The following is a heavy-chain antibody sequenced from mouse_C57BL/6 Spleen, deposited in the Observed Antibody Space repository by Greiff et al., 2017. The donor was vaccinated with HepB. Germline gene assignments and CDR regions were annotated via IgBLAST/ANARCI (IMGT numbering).Heavy chain of an antibody. CDR3: TRPPTTGYYFDY. Sequence: VQLQQSGAELVRPGASVKLSCTASGFNIKDYYMHWVKQRPEQGLEWIGRIDPEDGDTEYAPKFQGKATMTADTSSNTAYLQLSSLTSEDTAVYYCTRPPTTGYYFDYWGQGTTLTVSS. J-gene: IGHJ2*01. V-gene: IGHV14-1*01. CDR1: GFNIKDYY. D-gene: IGHD2-12*01. CDR2: IDPEDGDT.